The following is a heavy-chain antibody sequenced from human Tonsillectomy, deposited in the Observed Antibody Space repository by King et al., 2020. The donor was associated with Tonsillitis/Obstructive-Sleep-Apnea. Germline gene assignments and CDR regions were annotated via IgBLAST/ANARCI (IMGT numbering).Heavy chain of an antibody. D-gene: IGHD3-22*01. V-gene: IGHV1-2*02. J-gene: IGHJ5*02. CDR2: INPNSGGT. Sequence: IHWVRQAPGQGLEWMGWINPNSGGTNYAQKFQGRFTMTRETSISTAYMELSRMRSNDTAVYYCASSYDGSGYGWFDPWGQGTLVTVSS. CDR3: ASSYDGSGYGWFDP.